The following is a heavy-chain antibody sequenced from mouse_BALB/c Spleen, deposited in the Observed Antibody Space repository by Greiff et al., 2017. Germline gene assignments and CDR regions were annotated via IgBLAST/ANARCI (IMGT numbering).Heavy chain of an antibody. J-gene: IGHJ4*01. V-gene: IGHV1-69*02. Sequence: QVQLQQPGAELVRPGASVKLSCKASGYTFTSYWINWVKQRPGQGLEWIGNIYPSDSYTNYNQKFKDKATLTVDKSSSTAYMQLSSPTSEDSAVYYCTALYAMDDWGQGTSVTVSS. CDR3: TALYAMDD. D-gene: IGHD1-2*01. CDR2: IYPSDSYT. CDR1: GYTFTSYW.